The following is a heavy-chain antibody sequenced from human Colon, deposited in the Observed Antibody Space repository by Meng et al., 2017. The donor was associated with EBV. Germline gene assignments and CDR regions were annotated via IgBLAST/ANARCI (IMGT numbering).Heavy chain of an antibody. Sequence: QVQLQESGPGLVQPSQTLSLTCTVSGGSISSGDYYWSWIRQPPGKGLEWIGYIYYSGSTYSNASLKSRVTISIDRSKNQFSLKLSSVTAADTAVYYCARDRKHYGERGWFDPWGQGTLVTVSS. J-gene: IGHJ5*02. CDR3: ARDRKHYGERGWFDP. D-gene: IGHD4-17*01. CDR1: GGSISSGDYY. V-gene: IGHV4-30-4*01. CDR2: IYYSGST.